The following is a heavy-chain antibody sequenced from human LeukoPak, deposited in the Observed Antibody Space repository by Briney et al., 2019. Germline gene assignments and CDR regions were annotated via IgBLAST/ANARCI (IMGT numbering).Heavy chain of an antibody. V-gene: IGHV3-33*08. CDR1: GFTFSSYG. CDR3: ARDPQYSRGWYYFDY. J-gene: IGHJ4*02. D-gene: IGHD6-19*01. CDR2: IWYDGSNK. Sequence: PGGSLRLSCAASGFTFSSYGMHWVRQAPGKGLEWVAVIWYDGSNKYYADSVKGRFTISRDNSKNTLYLQMNSLRAEDTAVYYCARDPQYSRGWYYFDYWGQGTLVTVSS.